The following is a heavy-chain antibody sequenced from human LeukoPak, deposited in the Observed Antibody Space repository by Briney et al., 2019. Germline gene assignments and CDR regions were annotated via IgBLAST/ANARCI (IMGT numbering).Heavy chain of an antibody. V-gene: IGHV3-33*01. D-gene: IGHD3-22*01. CDR2: IWYDGSNK. Sequence: PGGSLRLSCEASGFTFSSYGMHWVRQAPGKGLEGVAVIWYDGSNKYYADSVKGRFTISRDNSKNTLYLQMNSLRAEDTAVYYCARDSSGYKLLDYWGQGTLVTVSS. J-gene: IGHJ4*02. CDR1: GFTFSSYG. CDR3: ARDSSGYKLLDY.